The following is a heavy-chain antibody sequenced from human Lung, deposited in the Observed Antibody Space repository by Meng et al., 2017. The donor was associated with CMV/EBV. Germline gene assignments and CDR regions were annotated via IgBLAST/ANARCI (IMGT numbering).Heavy chain of an antibody. CDR1: GFSFSSYW. J-gene: IGHJ4*02. CDR3: ARDLTCTWKQPWFDY. CDR2: IKQDGSET. V-gene: IGHV3-7*01. Sequence: GGSLRLSCAASGFSFSSYWMHWVRQAPGKGLEWVANIKQDGSETYYVDSVKGRFTISRDNAENSLYLQMNSLRVEDTAVYFCARDLTCTWKQPWFDYWGQGTXVTVYS. D-gene: IGHD5-18*01.